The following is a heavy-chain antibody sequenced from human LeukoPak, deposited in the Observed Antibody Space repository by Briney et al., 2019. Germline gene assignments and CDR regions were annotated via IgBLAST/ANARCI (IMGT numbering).Heavy chain of an antibody. CDR2: IYYSGST. D-gene: IGHD5-18*01. V-gene: IGHV4-31*03. CDR1: GGSISSGGYY. CDR3: ATRGYSYGYAGFDY. J-gene: IGHJ4*02. Sequence: SETLSLTCTVSGGSISSGGYYWSWIRQHPGKGLEWIGYIYYSGSTYYNPSLKSRVTISVDTSKNQFSLKLSSVTAADTAVYYCATRGYSYGYAGFDYWGQGTLVTVSS.